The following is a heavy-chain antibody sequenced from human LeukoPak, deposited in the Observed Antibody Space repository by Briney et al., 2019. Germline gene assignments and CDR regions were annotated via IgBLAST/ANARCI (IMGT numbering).Heavy chain of an antibody. CDR1: GYTFTSYG. V-gene: IGHV1-69*04. J-gene: IGHJ4*02. CDR2: IIPILGIA. Sequence: SVKVSCKASGYTFTSYGISWVRQAPGQGLEWMGRIIPILGIANYAQKFQGRVTITADKSTSTAYMELSSLRSEDTAVYYCARGLSYDYVWGSYRAFDFWGQGTLVTVSS. D-gene: IGHD3-16*02. CDR3: ARGLSYDYVWGSYRAFDF.